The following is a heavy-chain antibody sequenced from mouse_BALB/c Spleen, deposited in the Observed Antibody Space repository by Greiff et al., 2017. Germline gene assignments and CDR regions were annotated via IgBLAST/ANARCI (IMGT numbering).Heavy chain of an antibody. CDR2: ISDGGSYT. V-gene: IGHV5-4*02. CDR1: GFTFSDYY. CDR3: ARDEGYGNPYYYAMDY. J-gene: IGHJ4*01. Sequence: EVKLVESGGGLVKPGGSLKLSCAASGFTFSDYYMYWVRQTPEKRLEWVATISDGGSYTYYPDSVKGRFTISRDNAKNNLYLQMSSLKSEDTAMYYCARDEGYGNPYYYAMDYWGQGTSVTVSS. D-gene: IGHD2-1*01.